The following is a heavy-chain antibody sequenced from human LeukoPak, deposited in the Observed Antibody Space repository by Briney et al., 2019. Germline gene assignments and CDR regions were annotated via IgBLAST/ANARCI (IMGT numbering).Heavy chain of an antibody. J-gene: IGHJ4*02. Sequence: PSETLSLTCTVSAGSISSTSYYWDWIRQPPGKGLEWIGGIYYSGSTYYNPSLKSRVTISVDTSKNQFSLKLSTVTAADTAVYYCASSIAVAGPFDYWGQGTLVTVSS. D-gene: IGHD6-19*01. CDR1: AGSISSTSYY. V-gene: IGHV4-39*01. CDR3: ASSIAVAGPFDY. CDR2: IYYSGST.